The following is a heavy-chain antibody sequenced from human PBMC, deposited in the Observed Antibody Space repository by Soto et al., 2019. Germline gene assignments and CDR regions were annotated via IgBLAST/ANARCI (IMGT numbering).Heavy chain of an antibody. CDR1: GGSISSSSYY. J-gene: IGHJ6*02. Sequence: PSETLSLTXTVTGGSISSSSYYWGWIRQPPGKGLEWIGSIYYSGSTYYNPSLKSRVTISVDTSKNQFSLKLSSVTAADTAVYYCAAVDTAMVDYYYYGMDVWGQGTTVTVS. CDR3: AAVDTAMVDYYYYGMDV. V-gene: IGHV4-39*01. CDR2: IYYSGST. D-gene: IGHD5-18*01.